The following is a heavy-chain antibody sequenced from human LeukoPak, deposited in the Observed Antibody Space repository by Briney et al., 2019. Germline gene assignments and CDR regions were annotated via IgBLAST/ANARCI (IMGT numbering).Heavy chain of an antibody. CDR3: ARIYGDYSSYYYYGMDV. Sequence: ASVKVSCKASGYTFTSYGISWVRQAPGQGLEWMAWISAYNGNTNYAQKLQGRVTMTTDTSTSTAYMELRSLRSDDTAVYYCARIYGDYSSYYYYGMDVWGKGTTVTVSS. V-gene: IGHV1-18*04. D-gene: IGHD4-17*01. CDR1: GYTFTSYG. CDR2: ISAYNGNT. J-gene: IGHJ6*04.